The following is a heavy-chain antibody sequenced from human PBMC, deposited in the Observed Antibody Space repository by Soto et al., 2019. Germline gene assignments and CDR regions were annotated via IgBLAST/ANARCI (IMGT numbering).Heavy chain of an antibody. D-gene: IGHD6-13*01. CDR1: GGTFSSYA. CDR2: IIPIFGTA. Sequence: QVQLVQSGAEVKKPGSSVKVSCKASGGTFSSYAISWVRQAPGQGLEWMGGIIPIFGTANYAQKFQGRVTTTADESTTTAYVELSSLRSEDTAVYYCARGVIAAAGTRWFDPWGQGTLVTVSS. CDR3: ARGVIAAAGTRWFDP. J-gene: IGHJ5*02. V-gene: IGHV1-69*12.